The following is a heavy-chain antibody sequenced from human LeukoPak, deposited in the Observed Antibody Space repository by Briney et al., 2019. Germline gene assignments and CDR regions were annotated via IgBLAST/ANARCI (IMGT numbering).Heavy chain of an antibody. D-gene: IGHD2-2*01. CDR2: IYYSGST. J-gene: IGHJ4*02. Sequence: PSETLSLTCTVSGGSISSGDYYWSWIRQPPGKGLEWIGYIYYSGSTYYNPSLKSRVTISVDTSKNQLSLKLSSVTAADTAVYYCARAVDCSSTSCYLKYWGQGTLVTVSS. CDR1: GGSISSGDYY. CDR3: ARAVDCSSTSCYLKY. V-gene: IGHV4-30-4*08.